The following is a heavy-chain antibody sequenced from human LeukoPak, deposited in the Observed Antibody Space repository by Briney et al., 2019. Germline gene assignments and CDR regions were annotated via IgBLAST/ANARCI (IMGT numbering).Heavy chain of an antibody. CDR3: ARVSISLYYYDSSGGYYFDY. CDR2: IYSGGST. V-gene: IGHV3-53*01. J-gene: IGHJ4*02. D-gene: IGHD3-22*01. Sequence: GGSLRLSCAASGFTVSSNYMSWVRQAPGKGLEWVSVIYSGGSTYYADSVKGRFTISRDNSKNTLYLQMNSLRAEDTAVYYCARVSISLYYYDSSGGYYFDYWGQGTLVTVSS. CDR1: GFTVSSNY.